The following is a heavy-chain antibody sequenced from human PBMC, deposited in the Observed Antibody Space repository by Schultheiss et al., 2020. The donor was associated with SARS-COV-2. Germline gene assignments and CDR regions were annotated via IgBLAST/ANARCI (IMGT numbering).Heavy chain of an antibody. V-gene: IGHV3-11*04. CDR3: ARAPDCGGGSCYGYHYYGMDV. CDR2: ITTRDGTT. CDR1: GGSIRGYY. D-gene: IGHD2-15*01. Sequence: LSLTCTVSGGSIRGYYWSWIRQPPGKGLEWVSTITTRDGTTYYADSVKGRFTISRDNAKDTLYLQMNSLRADDTAVYYCARAPDCGGGSCYGYHYYGMDVWGQGTTVTVSS. J-gene: IGHJ6*02.